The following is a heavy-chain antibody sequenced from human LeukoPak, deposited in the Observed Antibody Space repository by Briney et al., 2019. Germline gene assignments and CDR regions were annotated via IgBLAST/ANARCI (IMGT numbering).Heavy chain of an antibody. CDR3: ARDRSPYTTSAYYLDY. D-gene: IGHD3-22*01. J-gene: IGHJ4*02. V-gene: IGHV3-48*02. Sequence: SGRTGTMYYADSVXGXFTXSRDNAKXSLYLQLNSLRDEDTAVYYCARDRSPYTTSAYYLDYWGQGTLVTVSS. CDR2: SGRTGTM.